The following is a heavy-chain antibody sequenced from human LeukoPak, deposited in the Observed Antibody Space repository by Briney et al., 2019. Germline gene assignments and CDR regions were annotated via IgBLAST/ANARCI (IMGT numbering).Heavy chain of an antibody. J-gene: IGHJ4*02. CDR1: GYTFTSYG. V-gene: IGHV1-18*01. Sequence: ASVKVSCKASGYTFTSYGISWVRQAPGQGLEWMGWISAYNGNTNYAQKLRGRVTMTTDTSTSTAYMELRSLRSDDTAVYYCARYRELLDLFDYWGQGTLVTVSS. CDR3: ARYRELLDLFDY. CDR2: ISAYNGNT. D-gene: IGHD1-26*01.